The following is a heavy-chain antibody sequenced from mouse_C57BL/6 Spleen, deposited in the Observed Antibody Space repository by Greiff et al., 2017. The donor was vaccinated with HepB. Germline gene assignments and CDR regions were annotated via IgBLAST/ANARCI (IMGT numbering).Heavy chain of an antibody. CDR2: IDPSDSYT. CDR1: GYTFTSYW. J-gene: IGHJ4*01. Sequence: QVQLQQPGAELVMPGASVKLSCKASGYTFTSYWMHWVKQRPGQGLEWIGEIDPSDSYTNYNQKFKGKSTLTVDKSSSTAYMQLSSLTSEDSAVYCGAREGGGYRFYAMDYWGQGTSVTVSS. V-gene: IGHV1-69*01. CDR3: AREGGGYRFYAMDY. D-gene: IGHD2-2*01.